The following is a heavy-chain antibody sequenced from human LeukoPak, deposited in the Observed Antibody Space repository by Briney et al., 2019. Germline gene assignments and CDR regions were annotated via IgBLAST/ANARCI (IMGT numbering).Heavy chain of an antibody. CDR2: INLNNGGT. CDR1: GYTFTGSY. Sequence: ASVKGSCKASGYTFTGSYMHWVRQAPGQGLEWVGWINLNNGGTNHAQKFQGRVTMTSDTSISTAYMELSSLRFDDTAVYYCARTAGGSGRWGDNWFDPWGQGTLVTVSS. CDR3: ARTAGGSGRWGDNWFDP. V-gene: IGHV1-2*02. J-gene: IGHJ5*02. D-gene: IGHD3-10*01.